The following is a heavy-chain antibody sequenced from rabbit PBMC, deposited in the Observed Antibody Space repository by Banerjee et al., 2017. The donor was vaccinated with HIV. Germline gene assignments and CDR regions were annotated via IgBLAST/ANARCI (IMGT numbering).Heavy chain of an antibody. Sequence: QEQLEESGGDLVKPEGSLTLTCTASGFSFSSVYDMCWVRQAPGKGLEWIACIYTSSGSTDYASWVNGRFTISLDNAQNTVPLQMTNLTAADTATYFCARDLAGVIGWNFGLWGPGTLVTVS. D-gene: IGHD4-1*01. CDR2: IYTSSGST. J-gene: IGHJ4*01. CDR3: ARDLAGVIGWNFGL. V-gene: IGHV1S45*01. CDR1: GFSFSSVYD.